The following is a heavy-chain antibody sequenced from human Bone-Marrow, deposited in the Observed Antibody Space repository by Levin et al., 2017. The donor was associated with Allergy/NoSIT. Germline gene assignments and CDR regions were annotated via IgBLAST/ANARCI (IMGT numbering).Heavy chain of an antibody. CDR1: GFAFTTYS. V-gene: IGHV5-51*01. J-gene: IGHJ6*02. Sequence: ASVKVSCKVFGFAFTTYSIGWVRQMPGKGLEWMGIISPGNSKTLYSPSFQGQVTISVDKSTSTAYLQWISLKTPDSATYFCARLDGYTEPSVFIYGLDVWGQGTTVIVSS. CDR2: ISPGNSKT. CDR3: ARLDGYTEPSVFIYGLDV. D-gene: IGHD5-18*01.